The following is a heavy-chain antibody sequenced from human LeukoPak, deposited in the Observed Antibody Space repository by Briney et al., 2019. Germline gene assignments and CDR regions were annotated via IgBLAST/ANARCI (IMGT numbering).Heavy chain of an antibody. V-gene: IGHV3-9*01. D-gene: IGHD3-3*01. CDR1: GFTFDDYA. Sequence: PGGSLRLSCAASGFTFDDYAMHWVRQAPGKGLEWVSGISWNSGSLGYADSVKGRFTISRDNAKNSLYLQMNSLRAEDTALYYCAKDKGDFWSGYYSFFDYWGQGTLVTVSS. CDR3: AKDKGDFWSGYYSFFDY. J-gene: IGHJ4*02. CDR2: ISWNSGSL.